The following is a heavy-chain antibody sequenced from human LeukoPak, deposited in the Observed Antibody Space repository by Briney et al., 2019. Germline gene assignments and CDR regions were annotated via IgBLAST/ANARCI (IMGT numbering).Heavy chain of an antibody. CDR3: ARVQTYYYGSGSHYPDY. CDR2: INHSGST. D-gene: IGHD3-10*01. Sequence: SETLSLTCAVYGGSFSGYYWSWIRQPPGKGLEWIGEINHSGSTNYNPSLKSRVTISVDTSKNQFSLKLSSVTAADTAVYYCARVQTYYYGSGSHYPDYRGQGTLVTVSS. CDR1: GGSFSGYY. V-gene: IGHV4-34*01. J-gene: IGHJ4*02.